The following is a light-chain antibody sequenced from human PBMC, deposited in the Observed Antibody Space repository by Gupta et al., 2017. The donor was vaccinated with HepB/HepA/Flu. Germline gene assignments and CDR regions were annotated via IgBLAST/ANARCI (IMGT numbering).Light chain of an antibody. Sequence: LPVTRGQPASISCRSSQSLVVSDGITNLNWFQQRPGQSPSLLIYKASNRDSGVPDRFRDSGSGTDFTLKISRVETEDVGVYYCRQVEHWHHTFGQGTKMEIK. V-gene: IGKV2-30*01. CDR1: QSLVVSDGITN. J-gene: IGKJ2*01. CDR2: KAS. CDR3: RQVEHWHHT.